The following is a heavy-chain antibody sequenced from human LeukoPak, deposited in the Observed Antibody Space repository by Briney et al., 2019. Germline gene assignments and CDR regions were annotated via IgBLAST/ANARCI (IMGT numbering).Heavy chain of an antibody. CDR1: GFTFSSYW. J-gene: IGHJ4*02. D-gene: IGHD1-26*01. V-gene: IGHV3-74*01. CDR2: INSDGSST. CDR3: ARDLREGDFDY. Sequence: GGSLRLSCAASGFTFSSYWKHWVRQAPGKGLVRVSRINSDGSSTSYADSVKGRFTISRDNAKNTLYLQMNSLRAEGTAVYYCARDLREGDFDYWGQGTLVTVSS.